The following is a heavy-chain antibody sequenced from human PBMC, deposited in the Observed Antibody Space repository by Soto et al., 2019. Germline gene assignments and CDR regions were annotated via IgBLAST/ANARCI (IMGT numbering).Heavy chain of an antibody. D-gene: IGHD2-8*01. Sequence: QGQLVQSGGEVKKPGASVKVSCKASGYTFSRYGISWVRQAPGQGLEWMGWISGYNGDTNYAQKFQGRVTMTIDTSTTTAYMELRSLTSADTAVYYCAKNGQTPYYYSGWDVWGQGTTVTVSS. J-gene: IGHJ6*02. CDR2: ISGYNGDT. CDR3: AKNGQTPYYYSGWDV. V-gene: IGHV1-18*01. CDR1: GYTFSRYG.